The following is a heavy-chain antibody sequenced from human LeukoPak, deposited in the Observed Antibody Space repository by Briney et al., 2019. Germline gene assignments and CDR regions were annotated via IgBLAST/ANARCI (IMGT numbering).Heavy chain of an antibody. J-gene: IGHJ3*02. CDR2: ISSSGSTI. Sequence: PGGSLRLSCAASGFTFSSYEMNWVRQASGKGLEWVSYISSSGSTIYYADSVKGRFTISRDNAKNSLYLQMNSLRAEDTAIYYCARVETGFAFDIWGQGTMVTVSS. V-gene: IGHV3-48*03. CDR3: ARVETGFAFDI. CDR1: GFTFSSYE. D-gene: IGHD3-9*01.